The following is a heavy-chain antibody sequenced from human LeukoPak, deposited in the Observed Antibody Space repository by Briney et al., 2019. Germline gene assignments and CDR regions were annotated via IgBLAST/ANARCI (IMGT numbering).Heavy chain of an antibody. Sequence: GGSLRLSCTASGFTFSSYEMNWVRQAPGKGLEWVSYISSSGSTIYYADSVKGRFTISRDNDKNLLYLQMNSLRAEDTAVYYCAMRRYDSSGYYYWWDYWGQGTLVSVSS. CDR2: ISSSGSTI. CDR1: GFTFSSYE. J-gene: IGHJ4*02. CDR3: AMRRYDSSGYYYWWDY. V-gene: IGHV3-48*03. D-gene: IGHD3-22*01.